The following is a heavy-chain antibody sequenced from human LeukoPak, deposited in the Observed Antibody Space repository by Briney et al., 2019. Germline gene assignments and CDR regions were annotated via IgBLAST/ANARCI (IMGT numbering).Heavy chain of an antibody. V-gene: IGHV3-11*06. D-gene: IGHD2-21*02. CDR3: AREAYCGGDCYAFDI. CDR1: GFIFSDYY. CDR2: ITSDSSFI. J-gene: IGHJ3*02. Sequence: GGSLRLSCAASGFIFSDYYMSWIRQAPGKGLEWVSSITSDSSFIYYADSVKGRFTISRDNAKNSLYLQMNSLRAEDTAVYYCAREAYCGGDCYAFDIWGQGTMVTVSS.